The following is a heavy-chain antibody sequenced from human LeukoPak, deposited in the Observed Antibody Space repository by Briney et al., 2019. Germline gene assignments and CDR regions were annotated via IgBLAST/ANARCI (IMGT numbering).Heavy chain of an antibody. CDR2: INPNSGGT. CDR3: AGSSVITFGGVNDDYDSSGYVDY. V-gene: IGHV1-2*02. J-gene: IGHJ4*02. D-gene: IGHD3-16*01. CDR1: GYTFTGYY. Sequence: ASVKVSCKASGYTFTGYYMHWVRQAPGQGLEWMGWINPNSGGTNYAQKFQGRVTMTRDTSISTAYMELSRLRSDDTAVYYCAGSSVITFGGVNDDYDSSGYVDYWGQGTLVTVSS.